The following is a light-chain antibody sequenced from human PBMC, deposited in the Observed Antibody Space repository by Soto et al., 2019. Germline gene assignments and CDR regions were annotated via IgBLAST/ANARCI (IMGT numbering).Light chain of an antibody. J-gene: IGKJ1*01. CDR3: QHYNSDSEA. V-gene: IGKV1-5*03. CDR2: KAT. Sequence: DIQMTQSPSTLSGSVGDRVTITCRASQTISSWLAWYQQKPGKAPKLLIYKATTLKSGVPSRFSGSGSGTEFTLTISSLQPEDFATYYCQHYNSDSEAFGQGTKVELK. CDR1: QTISSW.